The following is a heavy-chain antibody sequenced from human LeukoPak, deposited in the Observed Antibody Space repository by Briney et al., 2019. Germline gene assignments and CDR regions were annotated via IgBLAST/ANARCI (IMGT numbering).Heavy chain of an antibody. CDR3: ANGFYGSRYWYFDR. V-gene: IGHV3-53*01. Sequence: GGSLRLSCAPSGFTLSSNYMSWVRQAPGEGLEWVSIIYSGGRTFYADSVKGRFTISTDNYKNTLYLQMNSLRAEDTAVYYCANGFYGSRYWYFDRWGRGTPVTVSS. D-gene: IGHD3-10*01. CDR1: GFTLSSNY. J-gene: IGHJ2*01. CDR2: IYSGGRT.